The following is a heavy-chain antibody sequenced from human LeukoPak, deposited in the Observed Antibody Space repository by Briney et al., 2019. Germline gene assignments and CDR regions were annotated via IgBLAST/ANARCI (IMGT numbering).Heavy chain of an antibody. CDR3: AREQTSSSWYRDYYYYGMDV. D-gene: IGHD6-13*01. CDR1: GYSLSSGYY. V-gene: IGHV4-38-2*02. J-gene: IGHJ6*02. CDR2: IYHSGST. Sequence: PSETLSLTCTVSGYSLSSGYYWGWIRQPPGKGLEWIGSIYHSGSTYYNPSLKSRVTISVDTSKNQFSLKLSSVTAADTAVYYCAREQTSSSWYRDYYYYGMDVWGQGTTVTVSS.